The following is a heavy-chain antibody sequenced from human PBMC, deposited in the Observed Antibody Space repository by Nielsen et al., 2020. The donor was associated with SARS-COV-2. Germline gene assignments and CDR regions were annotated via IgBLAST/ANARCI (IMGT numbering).Heavy chain of an antibody. CDR3: ARGAGRYWEATYFDY. J-gene: IGHJ4*02. CDR2: ISYDGSND. D-gene: IGHD3-10*01. CDR1: GFTFSPYA. Sequence: GGSLRLSCAVSGFTFSPYAMHWVRQAPGKGLDWVAVISYDGSNDFYADSVKGRFTTSRDNSKNTLYLQMNSLRAEDTAIYYCARGAGRYWEATYFDYWGQGTLVTVSS. V-gene: IGHV3-30-3*01.